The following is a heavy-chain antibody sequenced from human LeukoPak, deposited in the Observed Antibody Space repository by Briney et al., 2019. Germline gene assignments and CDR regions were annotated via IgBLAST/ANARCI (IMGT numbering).Heavy chain of an antibody. D-gene: IGHD6-13*01. J-gene: IGHJ4*02. CDR3: AKDRGAAAGPYYFDY. V-gene: IGHV3-23*01. Sequence: GGSLRLSCAASGFTFSSYAMSWVRQAPGKGLEWVSVISGSGVSTYYADSVKGRFTISRDSSKNTLYLQMNSLRAEDTAVYYCAKDRGAAAGPYYFDYWGQGTLVTVSA. CDR2: ISGSGVST. CDR1: GFTFSSYA.